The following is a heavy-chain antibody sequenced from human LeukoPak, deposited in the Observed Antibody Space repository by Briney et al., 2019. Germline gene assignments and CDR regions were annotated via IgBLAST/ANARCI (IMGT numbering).Heavy chain of an antibody. CDR3: ARGYVDDSSGYYYRPAVPMWYFDL. CDR2: INSDGSEG. CDR1: GFTFSGFW. Sequence: GGSLRLSCAVSGFTFSGFWMSWSRQAPGKGLEWVASINSDGSEGYYADVVKGRFTISRDNAKNSLYLQINSLRAEDTAVYYCARGYVDDSSGYYYRPAVPMWYFDLWGRGTLVTVSS. J-gene: IGHJ2*01. V-gene: IGHV3-7*03. D-gene: IGHD3-22*01.